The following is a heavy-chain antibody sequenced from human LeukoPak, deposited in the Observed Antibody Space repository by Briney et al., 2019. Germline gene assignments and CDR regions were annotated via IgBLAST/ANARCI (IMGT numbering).Heavy chain of an antibody. J-gene: IGHJ6*04. CDR3: ASFPPDV. CDR2: IYYSGST. Sequence: SETLSLTCTVSGGSISSYYWSWIRQPPGKGLEWIGYIYYSGSTNYNPSLKSRVTISVDTSKNQFSLKLSSVTAADTAVYYCASFPPDVWGKGTTVTVSS. CDR1: GGSISSYY. V-gene: IGHV4-59*01.